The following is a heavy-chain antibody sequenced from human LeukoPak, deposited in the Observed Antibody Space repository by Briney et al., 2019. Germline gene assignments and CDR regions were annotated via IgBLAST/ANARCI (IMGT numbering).Heavy chain of an antibody. CDR1: GASDSSSH. CDR3: SEGYFEPFDH. V-gene: IGHV4-59*02. Sequence: PSETLSLTCVVCGASDSSSHWNWIRHLPGKGLEWIGCLSYTGKTDYNPSLTSRVTISLDTSKNQVSLKLRSVTAADTAAYYGSEGYFEPFDHWGQGTLVTVSS. J-gene: IGHJ4*02. CDR2: LSYTGKT. D-gene: IGHD2/OR15-2a*01.